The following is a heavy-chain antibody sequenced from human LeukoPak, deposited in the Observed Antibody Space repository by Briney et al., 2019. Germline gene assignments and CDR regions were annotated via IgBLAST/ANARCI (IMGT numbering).Heavy chain of an antibody. D-gene: IGHD3-10*01. V-gene: IGHV3-7*03. CDR2: IKQDGSEK. Sequence: SGGSLRLSCAASGFTFSSYWMSWVRQAPGKGLEWVANIKQDGSEKYYVDSVKGRFTISRDNAKNSLYLQMNSLRAEDTAVYYCARGPHITMVRGVSDAFDIWGQGTMVTVFS. J-gene: IGHJ3*02. CDR3: ARGPHITMVRGVSDAFDI. CDR1: GFTFSSYW.